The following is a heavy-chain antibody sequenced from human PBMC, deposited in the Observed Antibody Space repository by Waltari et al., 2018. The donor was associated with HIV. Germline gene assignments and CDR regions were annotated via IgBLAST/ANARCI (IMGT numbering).Heavy chain of an antibody. D-gene: IGHD3-16*01. V-gene: IGHV1-69*08. CDR2: IIPMSNTP. CDR3: ASARETMGVDFDS. CDR1: GGAFSSYT. Sequence: QVQLVQSGAAVKKPGSSVKVSCTASGGAFSSYTINWVRKAPGQGLEWLGRIIPMSNTPNNAQKFQGRVTITADKSTSTAYMELTSLRSDDTAVYYCASARETMGVDFDSWGLGTLVTVSS. J-gene: IGHJ4*02.